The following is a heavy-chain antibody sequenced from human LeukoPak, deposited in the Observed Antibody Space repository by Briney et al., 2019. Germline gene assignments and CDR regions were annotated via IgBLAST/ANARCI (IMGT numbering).Heavy chain of an antibody. Sequence: SSETLSLTCTVSGGSISSYYWSWIRQPPGKGLEWIGYIYYSGSSNYNPSLKSRVTISIDTSKNQFSLKLSSVTAADTAVYYCARDSTSYYYYYYGMDVWRQGTTVTVSS. CDR3: ARDSTSYYYYYYGMDV. V-gene: IGHV4-59*01. J-gene: IGHJ6*02. D-gene: IGHD2-2*01. CDR1: GGSISSYY. CDR2: IYYSGSS.